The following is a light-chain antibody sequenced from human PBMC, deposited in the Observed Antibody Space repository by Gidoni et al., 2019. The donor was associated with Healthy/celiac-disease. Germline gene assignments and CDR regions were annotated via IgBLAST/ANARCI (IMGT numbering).Light chain of an antibody. V-gene: IGKV3-20*01. J-gene: IGKJ4*01. Sequence: EIVLTQSPGTLSLSPGARATLSCRASQSVSSSYLAWYQQKPGQAPRLLIYGASSRATGIPDRFSGSGAGTDFTLTISRLEPEDVAVYYCQQYGSSPPVTFGGGTKVEIK. CDR1: QSVSSSY. CDR3: QQYGSSPPVT. CDR2: GAS.